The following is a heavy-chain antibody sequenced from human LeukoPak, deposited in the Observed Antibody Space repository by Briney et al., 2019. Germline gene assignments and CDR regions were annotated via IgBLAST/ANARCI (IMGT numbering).Heavy chain of an antibody. CDR2: INTDEITT. V-gene: IGHV3-74*01. CDR3: ARGHYCSGGSCYYHYFDN. D-gene: IGHD2-15*01. J-gene: IGHJ4*02. Sequence: GGSLRLSCAVSGFTFSNFRMHWVRQPPGKGLVWVSRINTDEITTSYADSVKGRFTISRDNAKNTLYLQMDSLRVEDTAVYYCARGHYCSGGSCYYHYFDNWGQGTLVTVSS. CDR1: GFTFSNFR.